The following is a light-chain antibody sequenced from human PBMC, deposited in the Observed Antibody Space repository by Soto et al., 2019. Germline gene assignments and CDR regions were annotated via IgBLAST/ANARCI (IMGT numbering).Light chain of an antibody. V-gene: IGLV4-69*01. CDR1: SGHSSYA. CDR2: LNSDGSH. CDR3: QTWGTGPWV. Sequence: VLTQSPSASASLGASVKLTCTLSSGHSSYAIAWHQQQPEKGPRYLMKLNSDGSHSKGDGIPDRFSGSSSGAERYLTISSLQSEDEADYHCQTWGTGPWVFGGGTKLTVL. J-gene: IGLJ3*02.